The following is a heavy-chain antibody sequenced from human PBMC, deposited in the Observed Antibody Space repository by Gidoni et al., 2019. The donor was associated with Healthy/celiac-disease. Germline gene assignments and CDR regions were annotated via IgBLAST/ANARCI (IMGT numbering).Heavy chain of an antibody. CDR3: AREDRGYSYGLFYWYFDL. CDR1: GGSFSGYY. V-gene: IGHV4-34*01. J-gene: IGHJ2*01. Sequence: QVQLQQWGAGLLKPSETLSLTCAVYGGSFSGYYWSWIRQPPGKGLEWIGEINHSGSTNYNPSLKSRVTISVDTSKNQFSLKLSSVTAADTAVYYCAREDRGYSYGLFYWYFDLWGRGTLVTVSS. D-gene: IGHD5-18*01. CDR2: INHSGST.